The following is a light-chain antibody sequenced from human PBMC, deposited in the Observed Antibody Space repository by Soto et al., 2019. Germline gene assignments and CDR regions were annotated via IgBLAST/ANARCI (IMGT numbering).Light chain of an antibody. J-gene: IGKJ1*01. V-gene: IGKV3-20*01. CDR1: QSVSSN. CDR3: HQYGKSPRT. CDR2: GAF. Sequence: EIVMTQSPATLSVSPGERATLSCRASQSVSSNLAWYQQKPGQAPRLLIYGAFNRATGIPDRFSGSGSGTDFTLSISRLEPGDFGVYFCHQYGKSPRTFGQGTKVDIK.